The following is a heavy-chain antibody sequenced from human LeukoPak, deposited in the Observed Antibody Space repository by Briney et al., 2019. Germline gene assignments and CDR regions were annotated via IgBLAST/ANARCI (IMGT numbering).Heavy chain of an antibody. V-gene: IGHV1-69*04. CDR3: ARERQWLVRDYPLLGY. J-gene: IGHJ4*02. CDR1: GGTFSSYA. Sequence: SVKVSCKASGGTFSSYAISWVRQAPGQGLEWMGRIIPILGIANYAQKFQGRVTITADKSTSTAYMELSSLRSEDTAVYYCARERQWLVRDYPLLGYWGQGTLVTVSS. D-gene: IGHD6-19*01. CDR2: IIPILGIA.